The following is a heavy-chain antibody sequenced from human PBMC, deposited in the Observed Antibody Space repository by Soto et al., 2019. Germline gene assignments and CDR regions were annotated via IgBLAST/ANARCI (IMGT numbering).Heavy chain of an antibody. CDR1: GGSVSSGSYY. J-gene: IGHJ4*02. Sequence: QVQLQESGPGLVKPSETLSLTCTVSGGSVSSGSYYWSWIRQPPGKGLEWIGYIYYSGSTNYNPSHKSRVTISVDTSKNQFSLKLSSVTAADTAVYYCARALHFDYWGQGTLVTVSS. CDR2: IYYSGST. V-gene: IGHV4-61*01. CDR3: ARALHFDY.